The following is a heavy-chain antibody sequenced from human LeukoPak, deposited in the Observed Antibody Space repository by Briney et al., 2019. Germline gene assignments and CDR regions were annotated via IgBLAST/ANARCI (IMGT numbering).Heavy chain of an antibody. CDR2: EKSRSDGETT. J-gene: IGHJ4*02. CDR1: GFSISNDW. CDR3: TLIQGWGSGSYYRDF. V-gene: IGHV3-15*01. Sequence: GRSPRLSCAASGFSISNDWMSGVRPAPGESLEWVAREKSRSDGETTDYAAPVKGRFTISRDDTKNTLYLQMSSLKTEITAVYYCTLIQGWGSGSYYRDFWGQGTLVTVCS. D-gene: IGHD3-10*01.